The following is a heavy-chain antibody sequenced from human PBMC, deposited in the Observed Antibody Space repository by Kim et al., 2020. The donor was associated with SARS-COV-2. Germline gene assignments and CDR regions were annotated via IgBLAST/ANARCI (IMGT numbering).Heavy chain of an antibody. CDR1: GYTFTSYG. J-gene: IGHJ5*02. Sequence: ASVKVSCKASGYTFTSYGISWVRQAPGQGLERMGWISAYNGNTNYAQKLQGRVTMTTDTSTSTAYMELRSLRSDDTAVYYCARVGGPDMVRGVTQFDPWGQGTLVTVSS. D-gene: IGHD3-10*01. CDR2: ISAYNGNT. V-gene: IGHV1-18*01. CDR3: ARVGGPDMVRGVTQFDP.